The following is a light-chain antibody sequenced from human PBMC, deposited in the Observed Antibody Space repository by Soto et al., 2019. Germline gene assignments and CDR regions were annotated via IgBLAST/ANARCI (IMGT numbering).Light chain of an antibody. V-gene: IGKV1-5*01. CDR2: AAS. CDR3: EQYNNWFSIT. J-gene: IGKJ5*01. Sequence: DIQMTQSPSTLSASVGDRLTITCRASQSISNWLAWYQQRPGKAPKLLIYAASNLQSGVPSRFSGSGSGTDFTLTISSLQPEDFAVYYCEQYNNWFSITFGQGTRLEIK. CDR1: QSISNW.